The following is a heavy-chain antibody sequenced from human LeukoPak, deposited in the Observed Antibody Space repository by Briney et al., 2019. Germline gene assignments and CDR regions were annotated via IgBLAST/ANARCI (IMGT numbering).Heavy chain of an antibody. V-gene: IGHV4-39*01. J-gene: IGHJ6*03. Sequence: KPSETLSLTCTVSGGSISSSSYCWGWIRQPPGKGLEWIGSIYYSGSTYYNPSLKSRVTISVDTSKNQFSLKLSSVTAADTAVYYCARRRHIVVVTAIQDYMDVWGKGTTVTVSS. D-gene: IGHD2-21*02. CDR1: GGSISSSSYC. CDR2: IYYSGST. CDR3: ARRRHIVVVTAIQDYMDV.